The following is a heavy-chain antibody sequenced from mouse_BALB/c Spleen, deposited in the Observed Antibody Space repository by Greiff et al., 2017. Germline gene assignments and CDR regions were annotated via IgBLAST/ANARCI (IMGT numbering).Heavy chain of an antibody. J-gene: IGHJ4*01. Sequence: VKLVESGPGLVAPSQSLSITCTVSGFSLTSYGVHWVRQPPGKGLEWLGVIWAGGSTNYNSALMSRLSISKDNSKSQVFLKMNSLQTDDTAMYYCARDLYYGYDGGFYAMDYWGQGTSVTVSS. V-gene: IGHV2-9*02. CDR3: ARDLYYGYDGGFYAMDY. CDR2: IWAGGST. D-gene: IGHD2-2*01. CDR1: GFSLTSYG.